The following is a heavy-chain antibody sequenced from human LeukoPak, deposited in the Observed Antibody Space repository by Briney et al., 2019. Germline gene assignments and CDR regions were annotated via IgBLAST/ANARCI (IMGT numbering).Heavy chain of an antibody. V-gene: IGHV3-74*01. Sequence: PGGSLSLSCAASGFPFSSYWMHWVRQAPGRGLVWVARISSDGTTTNYADSVKGRFTISRDNAKNTLYLQMNSLRVEDTAVYYCPTFEGGAWGQGTLVTVSS. CDR2: ISSDGTTT. J-gene: IGHJ5*02. CDR3: PTFEGGA. D-gene: IGHD3-16*01. CDR1: GFPFSSYW.